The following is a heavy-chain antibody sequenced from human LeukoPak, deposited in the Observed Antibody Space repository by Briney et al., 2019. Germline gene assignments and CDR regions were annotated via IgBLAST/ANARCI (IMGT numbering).Heavy chain of an antibody. Sequence: KAGGSLRLSCAASGFTFSSYSMNWVRQAPGKGLEWVSSISSSSSYIYYADSVKGRFTISRDNAKNSLYLQMNSLRAEDTAVYYCARLITFYYDNSGGYWGQGTLVTVSS. CDR2: ISSSSSYI. J-gene: IGHJ4*02. CDR1: GFTFSSYS. V-gene: IGHV3-21*01. D-gene: IGHD3-22*01. CDR3: ARLITFYYDNSGGY.